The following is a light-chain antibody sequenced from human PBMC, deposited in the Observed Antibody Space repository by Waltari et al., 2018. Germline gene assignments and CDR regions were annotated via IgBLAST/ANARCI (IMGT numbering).Light chain of an antibody. CDR1: QGIIKW. J-gene: IGKJ4*01. CDR2: GAS. V-gene: IGKV1-12*01. Sequence: DIQMTQSPSSVSASVGDRVTITCRASQGIIKWLAWYQQKPGKVPQLLIYGASTLQSGVPSRFSGSGSGTDFALTFSNLQPEDFATYYCQQANSLPLTFGGGTKVEIK. CDR3: QQANSLPLT.